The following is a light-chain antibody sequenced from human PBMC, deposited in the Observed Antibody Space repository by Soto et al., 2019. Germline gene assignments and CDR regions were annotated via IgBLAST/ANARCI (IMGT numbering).Light chain of an antibody. CDR3: EQYHTYWT. V-gene: IGKV1-5*03. J-gene: IGKJ1*01. CDR2: KAS. CDR1: QSISTW. Sequence: DIQMTPSPSTLSASVGDRVTITCRASQSISTWLAWYQQKPGKAPKVLIYKASNLQSGVPSRFSGSGSGTEFTLTISSLQPDDFAAYYREQYHTYWTCGQGISVDSK.